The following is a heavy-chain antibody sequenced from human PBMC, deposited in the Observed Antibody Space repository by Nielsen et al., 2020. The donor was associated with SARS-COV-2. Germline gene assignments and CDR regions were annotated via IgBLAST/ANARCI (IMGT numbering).Heavy chain of an antibody. CDR3: ARDNWGRMDV. Sequence: GGSLRLSCGASGFTISSSFMSWVRQAAGKGLDWVSVIYTDGSTSHADSVKGRFTISRDNSKNTLYLQMNSLRAEDTAVYYCARDNWGRMDVWGQGTTVTFSS. CDR1: GFTISSSF. CDR2: IYTDGST. J-gene: IGHJ6*02. V-gene: IGHV3-66*01. D-gene: IGHD7-27*01.